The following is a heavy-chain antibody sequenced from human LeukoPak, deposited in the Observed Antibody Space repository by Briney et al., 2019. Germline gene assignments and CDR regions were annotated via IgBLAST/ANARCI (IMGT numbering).Heavy chain of an antibody. V-gene: IGHV3-48*04. D-gene: IGHD3-22*01. CDR3: ARLLDSGDYALSVLRY. J-gene: IGHJ4*02. CDR2: ISSSRSTI. Sequence: GGSLRLSCAASGFTFSSYSMNWVRQAPGKGPEWVSYISSSRSTIYYADSVKGRFTISRDNAKNSLHLQMNSLRAEDTAVYYCARLLDSGDYALSVLRYWGQGTLVTVSS. CDR1: GFTFSSYS.